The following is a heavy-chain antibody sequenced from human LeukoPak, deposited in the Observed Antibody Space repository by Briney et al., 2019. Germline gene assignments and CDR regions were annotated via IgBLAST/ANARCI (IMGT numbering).Heavy chain of an antibody. Sequence: SETLSLTCTVSGGSISSSSYYWSWIRQPPGKGLEWIGYIYYSGSTNYNPSLKSRVTISVDTSKNQFSLKLSSVTAADTAVYYCARGAAGLFDPWGQGTLVTVSS. J-gene: IGHJ5*02. CDR2: IYYSGST. V-gene: IGHV4-61*05. CDR3: ARGAAGLFDP. CDR1: GGSISSSSYY. D-gene: IGHD6-13*01.